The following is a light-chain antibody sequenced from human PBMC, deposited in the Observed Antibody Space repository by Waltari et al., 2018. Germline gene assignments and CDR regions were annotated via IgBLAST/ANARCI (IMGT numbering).Light chain of an antibody. CDR3: VAYTSTNTVI. J-gene: IGLJ2*01. Sequence: QSALTQPASVSGSPGQSITISCTGTNSDIGYYNSVSWYQQYPGKAPKLMIFDVTRWPSGVSHRFSGSKSGNTASLTISGLQAEDEADYFCVAYTSTNTVIFGGGTKVTVL. CDR1: NSDIGYYNS. CDR2: DVT. V-gene: IGLV2-14*01.